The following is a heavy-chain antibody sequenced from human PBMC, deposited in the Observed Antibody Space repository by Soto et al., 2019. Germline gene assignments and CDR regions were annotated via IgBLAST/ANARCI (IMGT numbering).Heavy chain of an antibody. CDR3: ARRAYCSSTSCFSWFDP. J-gene: IGHJ5*02. CDR1: GFTFSSYS. D-gene: IGHD2-2*01. CDR2: ISSSGSTI. Sequence: GGSLRLSCAASGFTFSSYSMNWVRQAPGKGLEWVSYISSSGSTIYYADSVKGRFTISRDNAKNSLYLQMDSLRAEDTAMYYCARRAYCSSTSCFSWFDPWGQGTLVTSPQ. V-gene: IGHV3-48*01.